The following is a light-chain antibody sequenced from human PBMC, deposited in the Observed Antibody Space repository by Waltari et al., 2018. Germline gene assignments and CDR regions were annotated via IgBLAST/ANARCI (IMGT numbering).Light chain of an antibody. V-gene: IGLV2-14*03. CDR2: DVI. CDR3: SSYTSSTVV. J-gene: IGLJ2*01. CDR1: SSDVGGYNY. Sequence: QSALTQPASVSGSPGQSITIACTGTSSDVGGYNYVSWYQQHPGKAPKLMIYDVINRPSGVSKRFSGSKSGNTASLTISGLQAEDEADYYCSSYTSSTVVFGGGTKLTVL.